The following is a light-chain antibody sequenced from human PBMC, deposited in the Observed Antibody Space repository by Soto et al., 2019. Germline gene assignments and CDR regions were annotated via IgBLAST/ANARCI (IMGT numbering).Light chain of an antibody. Sequence: QSALAQPASVSGSPGQSITISCTGTSNDVGHFNYVSWFQQHPGKAPKLLIFDVNNWPSGVSDRFSGSKSCNTASLTISGLQPAVEADYYCTSFTTSDTVVFGSGTKLTVL. J-gene: IGLJ1*01. V-gene: IGLV2-14*03. CDR2: DVN. CDR3: TSFTTSDTVV. CDR1: SNDVGHFNY.